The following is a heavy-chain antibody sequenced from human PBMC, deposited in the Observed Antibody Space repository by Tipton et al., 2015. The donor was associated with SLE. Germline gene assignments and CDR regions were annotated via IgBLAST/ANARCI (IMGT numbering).Heavy chain of an antibody. CDR1: GGSFSGYY. D-gene: IGHD5-24*01. Sequence: LRLSSAVYGGSFSGYYWSWIRQPPGKGLEWIGEINHSGSTNYNPSLKSRVTISVDTSKNQFSLKLSSVTAADTAVYYCARKRNGMGIWGQGTMVTVSS. CDR3: ARKRNGMGI. V-gene: IGHV4-34*01. CDR2: INHSGST. J-gene: IGHJ3*02.